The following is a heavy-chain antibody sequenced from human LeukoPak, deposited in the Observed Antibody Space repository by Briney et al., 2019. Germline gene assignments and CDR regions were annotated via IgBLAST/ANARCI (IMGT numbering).Heavy chain of an antibody. J-gene: IGHJ4*02. CDR1: GFTFSSYA. Sequence: GGSLRLSCAASGFTFSSYAMSWVRQAPGKGLEWVSAISGSGGSTYYADSVKGRFTISRDNSKNMLYLQMNSLRAEDTAVYYCAKLGSGDYANFDYWGQGTLVTVSS. V-gene: IGHV3-23*01. CDR3: AKLGSGDYANFDY. CDR2: ISGSGGST. D-gene: IGHD4-17*01.